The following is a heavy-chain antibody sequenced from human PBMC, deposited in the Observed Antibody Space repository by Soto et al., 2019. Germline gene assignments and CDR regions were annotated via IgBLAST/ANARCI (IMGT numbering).Heavy chain of an antibody. V-gene: IGHV1-69*01. CDR3: ARDRGGGITMIVVVSPGAFDI. Sequence: QVQLVQSGAEVKKPGSSVKVSCKASGGTFSSYAISWVRQAPGQGLEWMGGIIPIFGTANYAQKFQGRVTITADESTSTAHMELSSLRSEDTAVYYCARDRGGGITMIVVVSPGAFDIWGQGTMVTVSS. CDR2: IIPIFGTA. D-gene: IGHD3-22*01. CDR1: GGTFSSYA. J-gene: IGHJ3*02.